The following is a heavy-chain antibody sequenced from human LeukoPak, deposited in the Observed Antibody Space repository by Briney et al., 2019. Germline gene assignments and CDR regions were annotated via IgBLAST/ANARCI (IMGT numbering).Heavy chain of an antibody. J-gene: IGHJ6*02. CDR3: ARDRYYDSWSVNYYYYGMDA. V-gene: IGHV3-30-3*01. Sequence: PGGSLRLSCAASGFTFSSYGMHWVRQAPGKGLEWVAVISYDGSNKYYADSVKGRFTISRDNSKNTLYLQMNSLRAEDTAVYYCARDRYYDSWSVNYYYYGMDAWGQGTTVTVSS. CDR1: GFTFSSYG. CDR2: ISYDGSNK. D-gene: IGHD3-3*01.